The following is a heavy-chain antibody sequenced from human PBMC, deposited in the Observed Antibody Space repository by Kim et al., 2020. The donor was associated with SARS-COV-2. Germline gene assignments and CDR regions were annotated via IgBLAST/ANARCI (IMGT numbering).Heavy chain of an antibody. CDR3: ARDRVFSA. CDR2: TGKS. D-gene: IGHD6-25*01. Sequence: TGKSTYAPGFTGRFVFSSDTSVSTAYLQISSLKAEDTAVYYCARDRVFSAWGQGTLVTVSS. J-gene: IGHJ4*02. V-gene: IGHV7-4-1*02.